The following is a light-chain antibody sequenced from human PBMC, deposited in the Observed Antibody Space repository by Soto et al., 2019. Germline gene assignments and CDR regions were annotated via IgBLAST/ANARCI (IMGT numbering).Light chain of an antibody. CDR1: QNIYNY. CDR3: QQYNRFST. J-gene: IGKJ1*01. CDR2: DAS. V-gene: IGKV1-33*01. Sequence: DIQMTQSPSSLSASVGDRVTIACQASQNIYNYLNWYQLKPGKAPQVLILDASDLDTGVESRFSGSGYGTGFSLSMNNLQPEDVGAYYCQQYNRFSTFGQGTKVDVK.